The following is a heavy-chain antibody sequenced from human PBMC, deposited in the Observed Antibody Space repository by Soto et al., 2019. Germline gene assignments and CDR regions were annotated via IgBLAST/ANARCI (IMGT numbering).Heavy chain of an antibody. CDR2: IYYSGST. CDR3: ARDSLLGSGWYDFDY. Sequence: SETLCARLRVAWGSLGGYGGSWVPAPPGKGLEWIGYIYYSGSTNYNPSLKSRVTISVDTSKNQFSLKLSSVTAADTAVYYCARDSLLGSGWYDFDYWGQGTLVTVSS. V-gene: IGHV4-59*12. J-gene: IGHJ4*02. CDR1: WGSLGGYG. D-gene: IGHD6-19*01.